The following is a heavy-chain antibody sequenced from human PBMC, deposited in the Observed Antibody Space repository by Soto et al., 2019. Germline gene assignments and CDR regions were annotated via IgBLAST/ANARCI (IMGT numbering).Heavy chain of an antibody. CDR3: AKGSGNPRYYYGMDV. CDR2: ISSSSSYI. V-gene: IGHV3-21*01. CDR1: GFTFSSYS. Sequence: PGGSLRLSCAASGFTFSSYSMNWVRQAPGKGLEWVSSISSSSSYIYYADSVRGRFTISRDNAKNTLYLQMNSLRAEDTAVYYCAKGSGNPRYYYGMDVWGQGTTVTVSS. J-gene: IGHJ6*02.